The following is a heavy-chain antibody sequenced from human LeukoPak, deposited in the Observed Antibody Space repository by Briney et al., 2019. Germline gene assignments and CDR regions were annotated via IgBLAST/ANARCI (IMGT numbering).Heavy chain of an antibody. CDR2: ISSSSSSTI. J-gene: IGHJ4*02. D-gene: IGHD6-13*01. V-gene: IGHV3-48*01. Sequence: GGSLRLSCAASGFTFSSYSMNWVRQAPGKGLEWVSYISSSSSSTIYYADSVKGRFTISRDNAKKSLYLQMNSLRAEDTAVYYCAKDPNYSSSWYPDYWGQGTLVTVSS. CDR1: GFTFSSYS. CDR3: AKDPNYSSSWYPDY.